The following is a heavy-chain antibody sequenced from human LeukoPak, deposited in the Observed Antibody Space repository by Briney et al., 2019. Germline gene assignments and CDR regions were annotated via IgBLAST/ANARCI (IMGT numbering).Heavy chain of an antibody. V-gene: IGHV3-66*01. D-gene: IGHD3-10*01. CDR3: ASTYYYGSGSSERMDV. CDR2: IYSGGST. J-gene: IGHJ6*03. CDR1: GFTVSSNY. Sequence: PGGSLRPSCAASGFTVSSNYMSWVRQAPGKGLEWVSVIYSGGSTYYADSVKGRFTISRDNSKNTLYLQMNSLRAEDTVVYYCASTYYYGSGSSERMDVWGKGTTVTISS.